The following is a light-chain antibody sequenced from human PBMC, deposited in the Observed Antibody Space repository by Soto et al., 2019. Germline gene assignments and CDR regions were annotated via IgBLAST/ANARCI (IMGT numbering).Light chain of an antibody. V-gene: IGKV1-39*01. J-gene: IGKJ5*01. CDR1: QNIKNY. Sequence: DIQITQSPSSLSASLGYRVTITCQASQNIKNYLNWYQQKPGKAPKLLIYASSSLQSGVPSRFSGSGSGADFILTISSLQSEDFATYYCQQSYRTPITFGQGTRLEIK. CDR3: QQSYRTPIT. CDR2: ASS.